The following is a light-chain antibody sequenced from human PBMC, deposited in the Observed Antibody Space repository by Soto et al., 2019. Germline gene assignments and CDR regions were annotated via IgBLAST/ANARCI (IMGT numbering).Light chain of an antibody. J-gene: IGKJ4*01. V-gene: IGKV3D-15*01. CDR3: QQYNNWPLT. CDR2: GAS. CDR1: QSVGSN. Sequence: EIVLTQSPATLSVSPGERATLSCRASQSVGSNLAWYQQKPGRAPRLLIFGASTRATGIPARFSGSGSGTEFTLTISSLQSEDFAVYYCQQYNNWPLTFGGGMKVEIK.